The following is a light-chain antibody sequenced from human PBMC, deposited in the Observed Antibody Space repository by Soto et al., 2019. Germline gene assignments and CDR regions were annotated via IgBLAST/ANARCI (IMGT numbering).Light chain of an antibody. CDR3: HQYDSWT. CDR1: QSVSSIY. Sequence: EILMTQSPSTLSVSPGERATPPCRASQSVSSIYLAWYQQKPGQAPRLLIYGASSRATGIPDRFSGSGSGTDFTLTISRLEPEDFAVYYCHQYDSWTFGQGTKVDIK. CDR2: GAS. V-gene: IGKV3-20*01. J-gene: IGKJ1*01.